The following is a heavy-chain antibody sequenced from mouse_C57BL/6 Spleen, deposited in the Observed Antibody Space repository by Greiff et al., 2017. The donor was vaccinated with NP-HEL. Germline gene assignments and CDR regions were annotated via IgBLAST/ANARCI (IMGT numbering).Heavy chain of an antibody. D-gene: IGHD1-1*01. Sequence: EVQVVESGGGLVKPGGSLKLSCAASGFTFSDYGMHWVRQAPEKGLEWVAYISSGSSTIYYADTVKGRFTISRDKAKNTLYLQMTSRRSEDTAMYYCARGTTVVAPDDWGQGTTLTVSS. V-gene: IGHV5-17*01. CDR3: ARGTTVVAPDD. CDR1: GFTFSDYG. J-gene: IGHJ2*01. CDR2: ISSGSSTI.